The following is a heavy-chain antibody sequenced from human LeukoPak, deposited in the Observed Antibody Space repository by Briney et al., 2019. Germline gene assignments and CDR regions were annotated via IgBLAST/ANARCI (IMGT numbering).Heavy chain of an antibody. CDR3: ANSRAAADPGYYFDY. CDR2: ISGSGGST. Sequence: GGSLRLSCAASGFTVSSNYMSWVRQAPGKGLEWVSAISGSGGSTYYADSVKGRFTISRDNSKNPLYLQMNSLRAEDTAVYYCANSRAAADPGYYFDYWGQGTLVTVSS. CDR1: GFTVSSNY. J-gene: IGHJ4*02. V-gene: IGHV3-23*01. D-gene: IGHD6-25*01.